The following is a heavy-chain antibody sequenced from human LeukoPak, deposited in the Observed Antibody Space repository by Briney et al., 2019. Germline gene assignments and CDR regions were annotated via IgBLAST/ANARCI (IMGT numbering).Heavy chain of an antibody. V-gene: IGHV1-69*05. CDR2: IIPIFGTA. CDR3: ASRDSSGWYLSGYYYYMDV. J-gene: IGHJ6*03. Sequence: ASVKVSCKASGGTFSSYAISWERQAPGQGLEWMGGIIPIFGTANYAQKFQGRVTITTDESTSTAYMELSSLRSEDTAVYYCASRDSSGWYLSGYYYYMDVWGKGTTVTVSS. D-gene: IGHD6-19*01. CDR1: GGTFSSYA.